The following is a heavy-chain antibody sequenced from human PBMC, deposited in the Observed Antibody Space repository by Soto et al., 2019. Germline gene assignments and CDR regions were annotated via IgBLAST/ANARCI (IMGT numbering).Heavy chain of an antibody. CDR2: IYYSGST. D-gene: IGHD2-8*01. J-gene: IGHJ4*02. V-gene: IGHV4-59*01. Sequence: QVQLQESGPGLVKPSETLSLTCTVSGGSISSYYWSWIRQPPGKGLDWIGYIYYSGSTNYNPSLKSRVTISVDTSKNQFSLQLSSVIAAYTAVYYCARVGYCTNGVCFPFDYWGQGPLVTVSS. CDR1: GGSISSYY. CDR3: ARVGYCTNGVCFPFDY.